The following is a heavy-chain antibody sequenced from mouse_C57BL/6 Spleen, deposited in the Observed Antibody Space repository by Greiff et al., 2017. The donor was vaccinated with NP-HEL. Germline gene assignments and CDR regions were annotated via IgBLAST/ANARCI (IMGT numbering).Heavy chain of an antibody. Sequence: VQLQQSGAELVRPGASVKLSCKASGYTFTDYYINWVKQRPGQGLEWIARIYPGSGNTYYNEKFKGKATLTAEKSSSTAYMQLSSLTSEDSAVYFCARKGGYDGFDYWGQGTTLTVSS. CDR2: IYPGSGNT. V-gene: IGHV1-76*01. CDR3: ARKGGYDGFDY. CDR1: GYTFTDYY. J-gene: IGHJ2*01. D-gene: IGHD2-2*01.